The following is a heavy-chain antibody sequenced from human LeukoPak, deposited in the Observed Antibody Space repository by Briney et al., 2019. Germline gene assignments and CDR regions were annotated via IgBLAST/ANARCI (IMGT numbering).Heavy chain of an antibody. D-gene: IGHD3-16*01. CDR1: GGSISSSSYY. CDR3: ARHWGATTWCDP. CDR2: IYYSGST. V-gene: IGHV4-39*01. J-gene: IGHJ5*02. Sequence: SETLSLTCTVSGGSISSSSYYWGWIRQPPGKGLEWIGSIYYSGSTYYNPSLKSRVTISVDTSKNQFSLKLSSVTAADTAVYYCARHWGATTWCDPWGQGTRVTVSS.